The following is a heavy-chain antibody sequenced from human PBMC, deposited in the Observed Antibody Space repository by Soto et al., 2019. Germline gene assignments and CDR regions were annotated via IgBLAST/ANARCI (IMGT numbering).Heavy chain of an antibody. D-gene: IGHD6-19*01. J-gene: IGHJ4*02. V-gene: IGHV4-34*01. CDR3: ARGKYSSGRYGAPYFDY. Sequence: SETLSLTCAVYGGSFSGYYWSWIRQPPGKGLEWIGEINHSGSTNYNPSLKSRVTISVDTSKNQFSPKLSSVTAADTAVYYCARGKYSSGRYGAPYFDYWGQGTLVTVSS. CDR2: INHSGST. CDR1: GGSFSGYY.